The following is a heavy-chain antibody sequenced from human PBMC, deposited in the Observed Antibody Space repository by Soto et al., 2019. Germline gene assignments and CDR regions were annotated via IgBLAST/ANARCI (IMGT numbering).Heavy chain of an antibody. V-gene: IGHV4-39*01. Sequence: SETLSLTCTVSGGSISSSSYYWGWIRQPPGKGLEWIGSIYYSGSTYYNPSLKSRVTISVDTSKNQFSLKLSSVTAADTAVYYCARRIVGATTGVIDYWGQGTLVTVSS. CDR3: ARRIVGATTGVIDY. CDR2: IYYSGST. D-gene: IGHD1-26*01. J-gene: IGHJ4*02. CDR1: GGSISSSSYY.